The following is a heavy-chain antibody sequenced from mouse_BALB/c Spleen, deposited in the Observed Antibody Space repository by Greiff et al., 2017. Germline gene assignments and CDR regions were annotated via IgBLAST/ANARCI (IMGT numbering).Heavy chain of an antibody. CDR1: GFSLTSYG. CDR3: ARDRFKNYYAMDY. J-gene: IGHJ4*01. D-gene: IGHD2-14*01. V-gene: IGHV2-9*02. CDR2: IWAGGST. Sequence: QVQLKESGPGLVAPSQSLSITCTVSGFSLTSYGVHWVRQPPGKGLEWLGVIWAGGSTNYNSALMSRLSISKDNSKSQVFLKMNSLQTDDTAMYYCARDRFKNYYAMDYWGQGTSVTVSS.